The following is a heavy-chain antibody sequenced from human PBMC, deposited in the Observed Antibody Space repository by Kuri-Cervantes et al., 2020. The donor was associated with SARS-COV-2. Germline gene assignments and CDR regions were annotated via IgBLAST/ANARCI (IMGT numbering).Heavy chain of an antibody. J-gene: IGHJ4*02. Sequence: GGSLRLSCKASGYTFTSYAMHWVRQAPGQRLEWMGWINAGNGNTKYSQKFQGRVTITRDTSASTAYMELSSLRSEDTAVYYCARDGYGVLRLGYFDYWGQGTLVTVSS. CDR1: GYTFTSYA. CDR2: INAGNGNT. V-gene: IGHV1-3*01. D-gene: IGHD4-17*01. CDR3: ARDGYGVLRLGYFDY.